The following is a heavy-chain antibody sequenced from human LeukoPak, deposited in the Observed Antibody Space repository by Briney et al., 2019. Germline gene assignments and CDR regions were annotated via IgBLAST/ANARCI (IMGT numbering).Heavy chain of an antibody. CDR1: VYSFTSNW. CDR2: IDPGNSET. V-gene: IGHV5-51*01. Sequence: KPGESLKISCKGSVYSFTSNWVGWVPQMPGKGVEWVGIIDPGNSETKYSPSFQGQVIISADKSISTAYLQWRILKASDTATYYCARQGSSGTGPFDFWGQGTLVTVSS. D-gene: IGHD3-10*01. J-gene: IGHJ4*02. CDR3: ARQGSSGTGPFDF.